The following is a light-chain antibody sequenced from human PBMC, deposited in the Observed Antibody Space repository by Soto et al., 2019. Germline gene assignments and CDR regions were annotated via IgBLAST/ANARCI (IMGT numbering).Light chain of an antibody. CDR3: QQAHSFPYT. CDR2: AAS. V-gene: IGKV1D-12*01. CDR1: QSISMG. J-gene: IGKJ2*01. Sequence: DIQMTQSPSSVSASVGDRVTITCRASQSISMGLAWYQQKPGKAPKLLIYAASSLQSGVPSRFSGSGSGTDFTLTITSLKPEDLATYYCQQAHSFPYTFGQGTKLRIK.